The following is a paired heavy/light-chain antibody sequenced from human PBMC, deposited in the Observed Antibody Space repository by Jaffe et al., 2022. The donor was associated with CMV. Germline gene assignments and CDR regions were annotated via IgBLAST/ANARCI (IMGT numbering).Heavy chain of an antibody. J-gene: IGHJ3*02. CDR3: AGAPPTFDI. CDR1: GASVSDGSYY. V-gene: IGHV4-39*01. CDR2: IYQTGTT. Sequence: QLRLQESGPGLVKPSETLSLTCTVSGASVSDGSYYWGWIRQPPGKGLEWIGHIYQTGTTNYNPSLKSRVTISVDTSKNRFSLKLTSVTAADTALYFCAGAPPTFDIWGQGTVVTVSS.
Light chain of an antibody. CDR3: ASWDGGLNGWV. J-gene: IGLJ3*02. Sequence: QSVLTQPPSVSGTPGQRVTISCSGSTSNIGRNTGNWYQQLPGTAPKLLIYSNNQRPSGVPGRFSGSKSGTSASLAISGLQSEDEADYYCASWDGGLNGWVFGGGTKLTVL. CDR2: SNN. V-gene: IGLV1-44*01. CDR1: TSNIGRNT.